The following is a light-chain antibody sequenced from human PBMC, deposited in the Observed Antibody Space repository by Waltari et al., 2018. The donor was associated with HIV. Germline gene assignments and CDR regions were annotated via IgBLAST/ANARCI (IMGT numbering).Light chain of an antibody. V-gene: IGLV2-14*01. CDR2: EVA. Sequence: QSALTQPASVSGSPGQSITISCSGTSTDIGGYIYVSWYHPHPGKAPKLVIYEVANRPSGISKRFAGSKSGNTASLTISGLQTEDEADYYCSSFTSSSFWVFGGGTKLTVL. J-gene: IGLJ3*02. CDR1: STDIGGYIY. CDR3: SSFTSSSFWV.